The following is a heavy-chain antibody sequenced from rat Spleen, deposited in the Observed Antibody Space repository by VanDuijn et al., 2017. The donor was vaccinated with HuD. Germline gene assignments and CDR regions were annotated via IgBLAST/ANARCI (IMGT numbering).Heavy chain of an antibody. Sequence: EVQLQESGPGLVKPSQSLSLTCSVTDHSVTSSYRWNWIRKFPGNEMEWIGHISYSGSSNYHPSLKSRISFSRDTSRNQFFLQLNSVTTEDTATYYCASITSYWYFDLWGPGTMVTVSS. CDR1: DHSVTSSY. CDR3: ASITSYWYFDL. D-gene: IGHD1-10*01. CDR2: ISYSGSS. V-gene: IGHV3-1*01. J-gene: IGHJ1*01.